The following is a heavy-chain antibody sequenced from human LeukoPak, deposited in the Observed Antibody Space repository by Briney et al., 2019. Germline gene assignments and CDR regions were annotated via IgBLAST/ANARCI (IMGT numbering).Heavy chain of an antibody. D-gene: IGHD3-22*01. CDR2: ISWNSGSI. V-gene: IGHV3-9*03. Sequence: GRSLRLSCAASGFTFDDYAMHWVRHAPGKDLEWVLGISWNSGSIAYADSVKGRFTISRDTAKNSLYLQMNSLRAEYMALYYCAKDETPYYYDSSGYSHWGYFQHWGQGTLVTVSS. CDR1: GFTFDDYA. J-gene: IGHJ1*01. CDR3: AKDETPYYYDSSGYSHWGYFQH.